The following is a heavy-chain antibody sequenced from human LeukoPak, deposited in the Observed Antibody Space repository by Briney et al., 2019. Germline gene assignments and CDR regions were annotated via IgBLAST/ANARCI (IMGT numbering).Heavy chain of an antibody. CDR2: IKNDGTST. V-gene: IGHV3-74*01. CDR1: GFTFSSYW. CDR3: ASGTYLNY. Sequence: QSGGSLRLSCAASGFTFSSYWMHWVRQAPGKGLVWVSRIKNDGTSTAYADSVKGRFTISRDNAKNTLYLQMNSLSAEDTAVYYCASGTYLNYWGQGTLVTVSS. J-gene: IGHJ4*02. D-gene: IGHD1-1*01.